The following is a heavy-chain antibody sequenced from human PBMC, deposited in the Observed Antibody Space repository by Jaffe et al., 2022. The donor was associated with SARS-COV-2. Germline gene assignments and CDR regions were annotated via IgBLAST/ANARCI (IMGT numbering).Heavy chain of an antibody. J-gene: IGHJ5*02. CDR3: ARVPDRIEAGRYNWFDP. D-gene: IGHD6-13*01. CDR1: GGSIISHIYY. CDR2: INYSGNT. V-gene: IGHV4-39*01. Sequence: QLQLQESGPGLVKPSETLSLTCTVSGGSIISHIYYWAWIRQTPGKGLEWIGNINYSGNTYYNPSLKSRVTISVDTSKNQLSLRLNSVTAADTAVYYCARVPDRIEAGRYNWFDPWGQGTLVAVSS.